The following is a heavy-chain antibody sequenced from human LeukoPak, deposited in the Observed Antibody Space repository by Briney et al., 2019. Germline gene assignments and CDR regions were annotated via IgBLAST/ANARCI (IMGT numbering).Heavy chain of an antibody. D-gene: IGHD6-19*01. CDR3: AKDPEGAQWLFDY. Sequence: HPGGSLRLSCAASGFTFSNYAITWVRQAPGKGLEWVSAISASGGGTYYADSVKGRFTISTDNTKNTLYLQMNSLRAEDTSVYYCAKDPEGAQWLFDYWGQGTLVTVSS. CDR1: GFTFSNYA. J-gene: IGHJ4*02. V-gene: IGHV3-23*01. CDR2: ISASGGGT.